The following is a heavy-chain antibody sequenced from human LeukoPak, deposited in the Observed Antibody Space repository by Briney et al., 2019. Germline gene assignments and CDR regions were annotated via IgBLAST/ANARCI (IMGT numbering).Heavy chain of an antibody. CDR1: GYTFTSYG. D-gene: IGHD3-3*01. CDR2: ISAYNGNT. V-gene: IGHV1-18*01. Sequence: ASVKVSFKASGYTFTSYGISWVRQAPGQGLEWMGWISAYNGNTNYAQKLQGRVTMTTDTSTSTAYMELRSLRSDDTAVYYCARWSTGLEWLLSYYMDVWGKGTTVTVSS. CDR3: ARWSTGLEWLLSYYMDV. J-gene: IGHJ6*03.